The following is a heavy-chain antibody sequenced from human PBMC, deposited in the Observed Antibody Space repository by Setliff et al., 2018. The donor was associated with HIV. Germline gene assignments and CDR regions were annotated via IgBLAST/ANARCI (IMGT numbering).Heavy chain of an antibody. CDR2: IKHSGST. Sequence: SETLSLTCAVHGGSFSDYYWTWIRQPPGKGLEWIGEIKHSGSTNYNPYLKSRVTISVDTSKNQSSLKLNSVSPPDTAVYYCTRLALGNWGQGTLVTVSS. V-gene: IGHV4-34*01. CDR3: TRLALGN. CDR1: GGSFSDYY. D-gene: IGHD3-3*02. J-gene: IGHJ4*02.